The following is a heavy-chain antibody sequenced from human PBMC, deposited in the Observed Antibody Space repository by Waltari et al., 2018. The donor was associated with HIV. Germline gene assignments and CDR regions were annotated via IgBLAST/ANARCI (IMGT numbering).Heavy chain of an antibody. J-gene: IGHJ4*02. CDR1: GGSISSSSYY. Sequence: QLQLQESGPGLVKPSETLSLTCTVSGGSISSSSYYWGWIRQPPRQGLEGVGSIYYSGHTYDGRSLKSRVTRSVDTSKNQFSRKLSSVTAADTAVYYCARREGYCSSTSCYTYFDYWGQGTLVTVSS. V-gene: IGHV4-39*01. D-gene: IGHD2-2*02. CDR2: IYYSGHT. CDR3: ARREGYCSSTSCYTYFDY.